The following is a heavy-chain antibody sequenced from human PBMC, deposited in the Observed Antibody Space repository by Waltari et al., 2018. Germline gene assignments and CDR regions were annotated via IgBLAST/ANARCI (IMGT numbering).Heavy chain of an antibody. D-gene: IGHD6-19*01. J-gene: IGHJ4*02. CDR2: ISGSGGST. V-gene: IGHV3-23*01. CDR1: GFTFSSYA. Sequence: EVQLLESGGGLVQPGGSLRLSCAASGFTFSSYAMSWVRQAPGKGLEWVSAISGSGGSTYYAESGKGRFTISRDNSKNTLYLQMNSRRAEDTAVYYCAKDPFSSSGWYRGDYWGQGTLVTVSS. CDR3: AKDPFSSSGWYRGDY.